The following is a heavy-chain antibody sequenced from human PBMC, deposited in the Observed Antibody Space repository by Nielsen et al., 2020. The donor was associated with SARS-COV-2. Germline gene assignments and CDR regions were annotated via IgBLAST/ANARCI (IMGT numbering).Heavy chain of an antibody. CDR2: IYNSGNT. D-gene: IGHD3-22*01. J-gene: IGHJ4*02. CDR3: ARAGYYDSSGYLDY. V-gene: IGHV4-61*03. Sequence: WIRQPPGKGLEWIGYIYNSGNTNYNSTLKSRLTMSIDTSKDHFSLKLTSVTAADTAVYYCARAGYYDSSGYLDYWGQGTLVTVSS.